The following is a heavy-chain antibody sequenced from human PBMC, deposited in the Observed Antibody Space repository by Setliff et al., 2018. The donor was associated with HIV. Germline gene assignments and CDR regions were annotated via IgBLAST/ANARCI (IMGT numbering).Heavy chain of an antibody. V-gene: IGHV4-61*09. CDR2: IHTTGST. Sequence: SETLSLTCSVSGDSISSGSYYWSWIRLPAGKGLEWIGQIHTTGSTNYNPSLKSRVTISIDTSKNQFSLKLNSVTATDTAVYYCARAAYSGTYLWEPATDLWGRGTLVTVSS. CDR3: ARAAYSGTYLWEPATDL. D-gene: IGHD1-26*01. J-gene: IGHJ2*01. CDR1: GDSISSGSYY.